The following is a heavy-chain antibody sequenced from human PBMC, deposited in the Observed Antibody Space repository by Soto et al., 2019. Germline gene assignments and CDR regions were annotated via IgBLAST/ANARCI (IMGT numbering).Heavy chain of an antibody. J-gene: IGHJ4*02. D-gene: IGHD3-16*01. CDR3: VRGVDDDDREAAPWFFVDN. CDR1: GFTFRRNN. V-gene: IGHV3-21*01. Sequence: LRLSCAASGFTFRRNNMNWVRQAPGKGLEWVASISSSGDYLYYADSVKGRFIISRDNFQNSLFLQMNNLRADDTAVYYCVRGVDDDDREAAPWFFVDNWGQGTPVTVSS. CDR2: ISSSGDYL.